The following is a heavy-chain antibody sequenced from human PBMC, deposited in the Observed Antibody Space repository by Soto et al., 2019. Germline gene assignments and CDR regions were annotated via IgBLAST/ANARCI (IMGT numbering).Heavy chain of an antibody. Sequence: QVQLVESGGGVVQPGRSLRLSCAASGFTFSSYGMHWVRQAPGKGLEWVAVIWYDGSNKYYADSVKGRFTISRDNSKNTLYLQMNSLRAEDTAVYYGARTNSSGVYFDYWDQGTLVTVSS. D-gene: IGHD6-19*01. CDR2: IWYDGSNK. V-gene: IGHV3-33*01. CDR1: GFTFSSYG. J-gene: IGHJ4*02. CDR3: ARTNSSGVYFDY.